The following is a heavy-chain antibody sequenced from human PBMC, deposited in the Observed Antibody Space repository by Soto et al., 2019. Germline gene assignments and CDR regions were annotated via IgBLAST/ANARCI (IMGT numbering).Heavy chain of an antibody. CDR1: GFTFSVYW. CDR2: IDSDGRTT. Sequence: EVQLVESGGGLVQPGGSLRLSCAASGFTFSVYWMHWVRQAPGKGLVWVSRIDSDGRTTSYADSVKGRVTISRDNAKSTLYLQRNSLRAEDTAVYYCARPGYSNYGPGVDVWGQGTTVTVSS. J-gene: IGHJ6*02. CDR3: ARPGYSNYGPGVDV. V-gene: IGHV3-74*01. D-gene: IGHD4-4*01.